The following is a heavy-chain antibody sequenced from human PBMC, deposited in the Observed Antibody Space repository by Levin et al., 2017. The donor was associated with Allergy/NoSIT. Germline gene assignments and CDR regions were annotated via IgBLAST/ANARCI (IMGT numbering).Heavy chain of an antibody. J-gene: IGHJ6*02. V-gene: IGHV1-18*01. CDR1: GYTFTSYG. CDR3: ARDPAHPHYYYYYGMDV. CDR2: ISAYNGNT. Sequence: GGSLRLSCKASGYTFTSYGISWVRQAPGQGLEWMGWISAYNGNTNYAQKLQGRVTMTTDTSTSTAYMELRSLRSDDTAVYYCARDPAHPHYYYYYGMDVWGQGTTVTVSS.